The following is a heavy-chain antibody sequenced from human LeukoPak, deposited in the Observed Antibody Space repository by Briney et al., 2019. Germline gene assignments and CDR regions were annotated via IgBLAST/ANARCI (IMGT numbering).Heavy chain of an antibody. D-gene: IGHD6-13*01. CDR1: GFTFDDYA. CDR2: ISWNSGSI. V-gene: IGHV3-9*03. J-gene: IGHJ5*02. CDR3: AKGAIAAAGPENNWFDP. Sequence: GRSLRLSCAASGFTFDDYAMHWVRQAPGKGLEGVSGISWNSGSIGYADSGKGRFTISRDNAKNSLYLQMNSLRAEDMALYYCAKGAIAAAGPENNWFDPWGQGTLVTVSS.